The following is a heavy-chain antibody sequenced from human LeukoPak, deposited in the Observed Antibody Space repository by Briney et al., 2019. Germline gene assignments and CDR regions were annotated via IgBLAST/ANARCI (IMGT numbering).Heavy chain of an antibody. V-gene: IGHV3-7*03. D-gene: IGHD3-16*01. J-gene: IGHJ6*02. CDR2: IKEDGSER. CDR3: ARGGGLDV. CDR1: GFTFDDYA. Sequence: GGSLRLSCAASGFTFDDYAMHWVRQAPGKGLEWVASIKEDGSERQYVDSVKGRFTISRDNAKNSLYLQMSNLRAEDTAVYFCARGGGLDVWGQGATVTVSS.